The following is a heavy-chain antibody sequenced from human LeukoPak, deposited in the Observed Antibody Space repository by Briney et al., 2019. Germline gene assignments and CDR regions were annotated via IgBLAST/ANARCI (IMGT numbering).Heavy chain of an antibody. D-gene: IGHD3-22*01. CDR3: ARDSMYYYDLDAFDI. V-gene: IGHV1-18*01. CDR2: ISAYNGNT. CDR1: GYTFTSYG. J-gene: IGHJ3*02. Sequence: ASVKVSCKASGYTFTSYGISWVRQAPGQGLEWMGWISAYNGNTNYAQKLQGRVTMTTDTSTSTAYMELRSLRSDDTAVYYCARDSMYYYDLDAFDIWGQGTMVTVSS.